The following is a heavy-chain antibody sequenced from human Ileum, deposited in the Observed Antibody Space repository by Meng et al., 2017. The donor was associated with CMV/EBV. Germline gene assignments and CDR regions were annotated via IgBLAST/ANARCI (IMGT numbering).Heavy chain of an antibody. Sequence: GESLKISCAASGFRFSDHYMDWVRQTPGKGLEWVGHIRNEAYGYFTQYAASVRGRFTISRDDSKNSVYLEMSSLKSEDTAVYYCATGGSTRGYYYYGMDVWGQGTTVTVSS. J-gene: IGHJ6*02. CDR3: ATGGSTRGYYYYGMDV. CDR1: GFRFSDHY. V-gene: IGHV3-72*01. D-gene: IGHD2-2*01. CDR2: IRNEAYGYFT.